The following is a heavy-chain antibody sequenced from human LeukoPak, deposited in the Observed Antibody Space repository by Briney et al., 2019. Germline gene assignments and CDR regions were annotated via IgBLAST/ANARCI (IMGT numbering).Heavy chain of an antibody. CDR2: IYYTGST. J-gene: IGHJ6*03. D-gene: IGHD4-23*01. Sequence: SETLSLTCTVSGDSISTSNSYWGWIRQPPGKGLEWIGSIYYTGSTYYNPSLKSRVTISVDTSKNQFSLKLSSVTAADTAVYYCARLHYGGNYGYYYYYMDVWGKGTTVTISS. V-gene: IGHV4-39*01. CDR3: ARLHYGGNYGYYYYYMDV. CDR1: GDSISTSNSY.